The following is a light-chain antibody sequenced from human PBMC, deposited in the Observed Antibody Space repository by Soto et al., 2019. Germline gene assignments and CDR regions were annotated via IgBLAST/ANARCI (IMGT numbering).Light chain of an antibody. CDR3: MQALQTPYT. Sequence: DFVMTQSPLSLPVTPGEPASISCRSSQTLLHGNGYNYLDWYLQKPGQSPHLLIYLGSNRASGVPDRFSGSGSGTDFTLKISRVEAEDVGIYYCMQALQTPYTFGQGTKLEVK. J-gene: IGKJ2*01. CDR2: LGS. CDR1: QTLLHGNGYNY. V-gene: IGKV2-28*01.